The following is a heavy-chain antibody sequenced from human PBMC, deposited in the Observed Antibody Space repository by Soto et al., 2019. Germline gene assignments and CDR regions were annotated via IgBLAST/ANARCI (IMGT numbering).Heavy chain of an antibody. CDR2: IYYSGST. CDR1: GGSISSSSYY. CDR3: ARRGGDYYYYGMDV. V-gene: IGHV4-39*07. J-gene: IGHJ6*02. D-gene: IGHD1-26*01. Sequence: SETLSLTCTVSGGSISSSSYYWGWIRQPPGKGLEWIGSIYYSGSTFYNPSLKSRVTISVDRSKNQFSLKLSSVTAADTAVYYCARRGGDYYYYGMDVWGQGTTVTVSS.